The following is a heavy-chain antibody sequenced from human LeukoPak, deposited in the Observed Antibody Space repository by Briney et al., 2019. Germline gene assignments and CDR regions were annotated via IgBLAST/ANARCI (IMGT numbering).Heavy chain of an antibody. CDR1: GGSISSSSYY. J-gene: IGHJ5*02. CDR3: ARGRYDFWSGYYPSNWFDP. D-gene: IGHD3-3*01. Sequence: SETLSLTCTVSGGSISSSSYYWGWIRQPPGKGLEWIGSIYYSGSTYYNPSLKSRVTISVDTSKNQFSLKLSSVTAADTAVYYCARGRYDFWSGYYPSNWFDPWGQGTLVTVSS. V-gene: IGHV4-39*07. CDR2: IYYSGST.